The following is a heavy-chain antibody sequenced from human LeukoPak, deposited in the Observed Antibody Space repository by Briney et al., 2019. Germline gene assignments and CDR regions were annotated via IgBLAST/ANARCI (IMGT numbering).Heavy chain of an antibody. J-gene: IGHJ5*02. CDR3: ARLQRGSSTSWGGDWFDP. CDR1: VGIFSSYA. Sequence: SVKVSCKASVGIFSSYAVSWVRQAPGQGLEWMGGIIPIFGTANYAQTFQGRVTITTDESTSTAYMELSSPRSEDTAVYYCARLQRGSSTSWGGDWFDPWGQGTLVTVSS. D-gene: IGHD2-2*01. V-gene: IGHV1-69*05. CDR2: IIPIFGTA.